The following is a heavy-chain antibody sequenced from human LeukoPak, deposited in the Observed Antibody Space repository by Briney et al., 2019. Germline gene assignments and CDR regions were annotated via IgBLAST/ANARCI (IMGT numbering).Heavy chain of an antibody. Sequence: PGGSLRLSCAASGFTFSSYSMNWVRQAPGKGLEWVSSTSSSSSYIYYADSVKGRFTISRDNAKNSLYLQMNSLRAEDTAVYYCARVGYDSSGSLYYFDYWGQGTLVTVSS. CDR3: ARVGYDSSGSLYYFDY. CDR1: GFTFSSYS. V-gene: IGHV3-21*01. J-gene: IGHJ4*02. D-gene: IGHD3-22*01. CDR2: TSSSSSYI.